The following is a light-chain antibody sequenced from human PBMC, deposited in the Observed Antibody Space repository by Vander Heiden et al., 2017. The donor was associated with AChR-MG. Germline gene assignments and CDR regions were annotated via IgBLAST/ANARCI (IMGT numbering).Light chain of an antibody. J-gene: IGKJ2*01. Sequence: DIPMTQSPSSLSASAGDSVTITCRASQSISSYLNWYQQKPGKAPKLLIYAASSWQSGVPSRFSGSGSGTDFTLTISRLQPEDFATYYGRQSYSTPRTFGQGTKLEIK. CDR1: QSISSY. V-gene: IGKV1-39*01. CDR2: AAS. CDR3: RQSYSTPRT.